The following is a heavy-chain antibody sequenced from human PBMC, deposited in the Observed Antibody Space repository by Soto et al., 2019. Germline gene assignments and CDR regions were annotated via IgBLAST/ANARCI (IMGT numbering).Heavy chain of an antibody. CDR2: IYPGDSDT. J-gene: IGHJ6*02. D-gene: IGHD2-2*03. CDR1: GYSFASYW. Sequence: GESLKISCQGSGYSFASYWIGWVRQMPGKDLEWMGTIYPGDSDTRYSPSFQGQVTISADKSLRTAYLQWTSLKASDTALYYCARTRSLTLGFYYDGMDVWGQGTTVTVSS. V-gene: IGHV5-51*01. CDR3: ARTRSLTLGFYYDGMDV.